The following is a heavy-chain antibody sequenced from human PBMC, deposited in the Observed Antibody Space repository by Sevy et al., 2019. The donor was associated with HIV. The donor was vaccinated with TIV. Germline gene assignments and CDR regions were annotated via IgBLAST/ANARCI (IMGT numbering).Heavy chain of an antibody. V-gene: IGHV3-7*01. Sequence: GGSLRLSCAASGSTFSSYWMSWVRQAPGKGLEWVANIKQDGSEKYYVDSVKGRFTISRDNAKNSLYLQMNSLRAEDTAVYYCARDRFWGVVRGVIGYYWGQGTLVTVSS. D-gene: IGHD3-10*01. CDR2: IKQDGSEK. J-gene: IGHJ4*02. CDR3: ARDRFWGVVRGVIGYY. CDR1: GSTFSSYW.